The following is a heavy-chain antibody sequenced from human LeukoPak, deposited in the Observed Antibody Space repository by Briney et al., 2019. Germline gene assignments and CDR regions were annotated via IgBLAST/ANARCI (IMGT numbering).Heavy chain of an antibody. V-gene: IGHV3-7*03. J-gene: IGHJ4*02. CDR2: IKQDGGEK. CDR3: ARGGRPLDY. CDR1: GITFSRYW. Sequence: GGSLRLSCVDSGITFSRYWMSWVRQAPGKGLEWVANIKQDGGEKYYVDSVKGRFTISRDNAKNSLYLQMNSLRVEDTAVYYCARGGRPLDYWGQGTLVTVSS.